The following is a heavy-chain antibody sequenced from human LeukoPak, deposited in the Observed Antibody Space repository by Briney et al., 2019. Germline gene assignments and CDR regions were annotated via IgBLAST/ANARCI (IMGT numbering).Heavy chain of an antibody. CDR1: GYSISSGYY. J-gene: IGHJ4*02. V-gene: IGHV4-38-2*01. D-gene: IGHD6-13*01. Sequence: SETLSLTCAVSGYSISSGYYWGWIRQPPGKGLEWIGSIYHSGSTYYNPSLKSRVTISVDTTKNQFSLKLSSVTAADTAVYYCARAGRMSAAADAFDYWGQGTLVTVSS. CDR2: IYHSGST. CDR3: ARAGRMSAAADAFDY.